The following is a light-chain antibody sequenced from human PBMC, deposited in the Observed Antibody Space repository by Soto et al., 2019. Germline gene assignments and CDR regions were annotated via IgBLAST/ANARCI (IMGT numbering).Light chain of an antibody. Sequence: EIVMTQSPATLSVSPVERATLSCMASQTVGSNLAWYQQKPGQAPRLLMYGASIRATAIPARFSGSGSGTDFTLTISSLQSEDFAVYYCQQYNNWPPWTFGQGTKVDIK. CDR2: GAS. J-gene: IGKJ1*01. V-gene: IGKV3-15*01. CDR3: QQYNNWPPWT. CDR1: QTVGSN.